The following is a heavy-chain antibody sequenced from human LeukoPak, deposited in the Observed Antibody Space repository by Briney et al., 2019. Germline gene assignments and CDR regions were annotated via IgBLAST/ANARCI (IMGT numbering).Heavy chain of an antibody. CDR2: MNPYNDNT. J-gene: IGHJ4*02. D-gene: IGHD3-16*02. CDR3: ARGALSNYVDY. V-gene: IGHV1-8*03. CDR1: GYTFTSYD. Sequence: ASVKVSCKASGYTFTSYDINWVRQATGQGLEWMGWMNPYNDNTGYAQKFQGRVTITSNTSISTAYMELSSLRSDDTAVYYCARGALSNYVDYWGQGTLVTVSS.